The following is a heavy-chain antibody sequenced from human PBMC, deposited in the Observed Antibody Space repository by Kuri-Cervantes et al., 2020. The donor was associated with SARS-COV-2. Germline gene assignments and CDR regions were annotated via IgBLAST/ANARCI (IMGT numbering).Heavy chain of an antibody. V-gene: IGHV2-5*05. D-gene: IGHD4-17*01. CDR1: GFSLSTSGVG. J-gene: IGHJ6*03. CDR3: ARTRNYGDYDPYYYYYYMDV. CDR2: IYWDDDK. Sequence: SGPTLVKPTQTLTLTCTFSGFSLSTSGVGVGWIRQPPGKALEWLALIYWDDDKRYGPSLKSRLTITKDTSKNQVVLTMTNMDPVDTATYYCARTRNYGDYDPYYYYYYMDVWGKGTTVTVSS.